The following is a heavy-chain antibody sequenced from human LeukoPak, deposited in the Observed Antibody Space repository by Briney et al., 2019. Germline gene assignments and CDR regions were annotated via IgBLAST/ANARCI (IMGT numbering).Heavy chain of an antibody. CDR1: GFTFSNCW. Sequence: PGGSLRLSCAASGFTFSNCWMSWVRQAPGQGLEWVANIKEDGSEKYYVDSVKGRFTISRDNAKNSLYLQMNSLRAEDTAVYYCAREGSGLAGSRLTFDYWGQGTLVTVSS. CDR2: IKEDGSEK. V-gene: IGHV3-7*05. D-gene: IGHD3-3*01. J-gene: IGHJ4*02. CDR3: AREGSGLAGSRLTFDY.